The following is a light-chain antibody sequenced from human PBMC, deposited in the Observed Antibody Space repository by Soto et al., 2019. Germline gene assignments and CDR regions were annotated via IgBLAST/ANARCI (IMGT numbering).Light chain of an antibody. CDR1: XXXVGGYNY. CDR3: SSYTSSSTYV. V-gene: IGLV2-14*01. J-gene: IGLJ1*01. CDR2: DVS. Sequence: CALTQPSSGSGSPGXXXTXXXXXXXXXVGGYNYVSWYQQHPGKAPKLMIYDVSNRPSGVSNRFSGSKSGNTASLTISGLQAEDEADYYCSSYTSSSTYVFGTGTKVT.